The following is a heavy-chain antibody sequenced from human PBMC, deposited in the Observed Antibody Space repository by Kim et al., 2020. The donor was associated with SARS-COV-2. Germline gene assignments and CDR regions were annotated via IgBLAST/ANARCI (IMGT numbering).Heavy chain of an antibody. D-gene: IGHD6-19*01. J-gene: IGHJ5*02. V-gene: IGHV5-51*01. Sequence: SSPSFQGQGTISADKSISTAYLQWSSLKASDTAMYYCARLVVAGTNWFDPWGQGTLVTVSS. CDR3: ARLVVAGTNWFDP.